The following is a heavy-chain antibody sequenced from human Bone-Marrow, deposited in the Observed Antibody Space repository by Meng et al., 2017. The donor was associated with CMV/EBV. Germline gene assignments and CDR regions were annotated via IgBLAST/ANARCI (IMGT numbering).Heavy chain of an antibody. CDR1: RNTFTSYY. D-gene: IGHD2-2*01. V-gene: IGHV1-46*01. CDR3: ARLYCSSTSCSFDY. CDR2: INPSGGST. Sequence: ASVKVSCKTSRNTFTSYYIHWVRQAPGQGLEWMGIINPSGGSTSYAQKFQGRVTMTRDTSTSTVYMEPSSLRSEDTAVYYCARLYCSSTSCSFDYWGQGTLVTVSS. J-gene: IGHJ4*02.